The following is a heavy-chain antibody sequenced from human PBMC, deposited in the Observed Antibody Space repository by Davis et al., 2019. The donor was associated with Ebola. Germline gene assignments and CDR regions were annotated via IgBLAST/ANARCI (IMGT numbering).Heavy chain of an antibody. V-gene: IGHV3-33*01. D-gene: IGHD2-15*01. CDR1: GFTFSSYG. J-gene: IGHJ5*02. CDR3: SRQTGYCSGGSCYYNWFDP. Sequence: GESLKISCAASGFTFSSYGMHWVRQAPGKGLEWVAVIWYDGSNKYYADSVKGRFTISRDNSKNTLYLQMNSLRAEDTAVYYCSRQTGYCSGGSCYYNWFDPWGQGTLVTVSS. CDR2: IWYDGSNK.